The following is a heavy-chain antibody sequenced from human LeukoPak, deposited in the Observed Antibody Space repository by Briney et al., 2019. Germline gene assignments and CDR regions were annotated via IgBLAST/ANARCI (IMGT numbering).Heavy chain of an antibody. CDR3: ARVISSGWDHDAFDI. J-gene: IGHJ3*02. V-gene: IGHV4-59*01. Sequence: SETLSLTCTVSGGSISSYYWSWIRQPPGKGLEWIGDIYYSGSTNYNPSLMSRVTILVDTSKNQFSLKLSSVTAADAAVYYCARVISSGWDHDAFDIWGQGTMVTVSS. D-gene: IGHD6-19*01. CDR1: GGSISSYY. CDR2: IYYSGST.